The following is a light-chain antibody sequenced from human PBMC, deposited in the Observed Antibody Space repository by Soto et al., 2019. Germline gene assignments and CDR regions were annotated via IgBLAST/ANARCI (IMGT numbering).Light chain of an antibody. Sequence: EIVLRQSPGTLSLSPGERATVSCRASQSVSSSYLAWYQQKPGQAPRLLIYDASNRATGIPARFSGSGSGTDFTLTISSLEPEDFAVYYCQQRSNWPITFGQGTRLEI. V-gene: IGKV3D-20*02. J-gene: IGKJ5*01. CDR1: QSVSSSY. CDR3: QQRSNWPIT. CDR2: DAS.